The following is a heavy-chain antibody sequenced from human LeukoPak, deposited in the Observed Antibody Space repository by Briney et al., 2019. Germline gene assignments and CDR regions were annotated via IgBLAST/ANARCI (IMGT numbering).Heavy chain of an antibody. D-gene: IGHD3-10*01. V-gene: IGHV3-33*01. CDR2: IWHDGSIK. CDR3: ARDASMIRGVAGFDY. Sequence: GRSLSLSCAASGFTFSSYGMHWVRQAPGKGLEWVAVIWHDGSIKYYADSVKGRYTISRDDSKNTLYLQMSSLRAEDTAVYYCARDASMIRGVAGFDYWGQGTLVTVSS. J-gene: IGHJ4*02. CDR1: GFTFSSYG.